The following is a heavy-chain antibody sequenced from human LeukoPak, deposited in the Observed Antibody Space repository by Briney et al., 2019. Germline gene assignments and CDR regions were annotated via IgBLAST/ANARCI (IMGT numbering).Heavy chain of an antibody. D-gene: IGHD3-22*01. CDR2: INHTGSS. J-gene: IGHJ5*02. CDR1: GGSFSGYY. Sequence: SETLSLTCAVYGGSFSGYYWSWIRQPPGKGLEWIGEINHTGSSNYSPSLKSRVTISVDTSKNQFSLKLSSVTAADTAVYYCARVEWEALYYDSSGYNWFGPWGLGTLVTVSS. V-gene: IGHV4-34*01. CDR3: ARVEWEALYYDSSGYNWFGP.